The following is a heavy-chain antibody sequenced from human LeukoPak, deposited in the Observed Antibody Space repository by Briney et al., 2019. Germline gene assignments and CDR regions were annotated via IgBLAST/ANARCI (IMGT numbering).Heavy chain of an antibody. CDR3: ARHGSGYSSNFDY. Sequence: KTSETLSLTCTVSGGSISSHYWSWIRQPPGKGLEWIGYIFYSGSTNYNPSLRSRVTMSVDTSKNQFSLMVGSVTAADTAVYYCARHGSGYSSNFDYWGQGTLVTVSS. D-gene: IGHD3-22*01. CDR1: GGSISSHY. J-gene: IGHJ4*02. CDR2: IFYSGST. V-gene: IGHV4-59*11.